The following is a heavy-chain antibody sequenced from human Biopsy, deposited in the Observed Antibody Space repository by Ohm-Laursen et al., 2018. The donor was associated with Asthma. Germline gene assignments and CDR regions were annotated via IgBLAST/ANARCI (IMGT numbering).Heavy chain of an antibody. CDR2: INAGNGNT. CDR1: GYTFISYA. Sequence: SVKVSCKASGYTFISYAIHWVRQAPGQRLEWMGWINAGNGNTKYSQKFQGRVTITRDTSASTAYMELSSLRSEDTAVYYCARTYYDFLTGQVKDVFGVWGQGTMVTVSS. J-gene: IGHJ3*01. V-gene: IGHV1-3*01. D-gene: IGHD3-9*01. CDR3: ARTYYDFLTGQVKDVFGV.